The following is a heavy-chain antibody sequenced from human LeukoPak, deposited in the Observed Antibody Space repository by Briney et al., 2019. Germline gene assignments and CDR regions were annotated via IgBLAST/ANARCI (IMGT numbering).Heavy chain of an antibody. J-gene: IGHJ3*02. Sequence: SETLSLTCAVTGYSISSGHYWGWIRQPPGKGLEWIGSIYHSGSTYYNPSLKSRVTISVDTSKNQFSLKLSSVTAADTAVYYCARDRNEANAFDIWGQGTMVTVSS. CDR3: ARDRNEANAFDI. CDR1: GYSISSGHY. V-gene: IGHV4-38-2*02. CDR2: IYHSGST.